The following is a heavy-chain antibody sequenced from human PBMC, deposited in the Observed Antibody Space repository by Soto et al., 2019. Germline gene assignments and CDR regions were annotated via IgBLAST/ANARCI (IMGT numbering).Heavy chain of an antibody. CDR3: ARDEITGLFDY. J-gene: IGHJ4*02. D-gene: IGHD2-8*02. V-gene: IGHV4-34*01. Sequence: QVQLQQWGAGLLKPSETLSLTCAVYGGSFSGYYWTWIRQPPGTGLEWIGEINHSGITNYNPSLKSRVTISVDTSKNQFSLKLTSVTAADTAVYYCARDEITGLFDYWGQGTLVTVSS. CDR2: INHSGIT. CDR1: GGSFSGYY.